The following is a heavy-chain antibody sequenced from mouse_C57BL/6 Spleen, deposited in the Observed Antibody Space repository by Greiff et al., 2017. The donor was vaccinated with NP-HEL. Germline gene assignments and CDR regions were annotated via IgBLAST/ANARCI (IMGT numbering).Heavy chain of an antibody. V-gene: IGHV1-80*01. CDR3: ARLGKSNYEDYYAMDY. CDR2: IYPGDGDT. CDR1: GYAFSSYW. D-gene: IGHD2-5*01. Sequence: VQLQESGAELVKPGASVKISCKASGYAFSSYWMNWVKQRPGKGLEWIGQIYPGDGDTNYNGKFKGKATLTADKSSSTAYMQLSSLTSEDSAVYFCARLGKSNYEDYYAMDYWGQGTSVTVSS. J-gene: IGHJ4*01.